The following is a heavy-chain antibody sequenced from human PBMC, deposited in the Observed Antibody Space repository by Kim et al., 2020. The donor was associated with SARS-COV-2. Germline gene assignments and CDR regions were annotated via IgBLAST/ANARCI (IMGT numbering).Heavy chain of an antibody. CDR3: ARYNQPMWLNYYYGMDV. J-gene: IGHJ6*02. V-gene: IGHV1-8*01. CDR2: MNPNSGST. D-gene: IGHD3-22*01. Sequence: ASVKVSCKSSGYTFTSYDINWVRQVTGQGLEWMGWMNPNSGSTDYAQKFRGRVTMTRNTSISTAYMELSSLRSEDTAVYYCARYNQPMWLNYYYGMDVWGQGTTVTVSS. CDR1: GYTFTSYD.